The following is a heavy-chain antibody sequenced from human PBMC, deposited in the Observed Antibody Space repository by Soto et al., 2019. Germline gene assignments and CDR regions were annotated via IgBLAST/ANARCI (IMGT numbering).Heavy chain of an antibody. CDR1: KFRFRSDT. CDR2: LSASSRSV. J-gene: IGHJ6*02. Sequence: VLLAESGGGLVRPGASLRLSCGASKFRFRSDTLHWDRQAPRNGLEWVAYLSASSRSVYYAYSEKGRFTISRDNAQNSPFLEMNNLGGEHTALYCCARGQFPRRATRDILYYAMDAWGQGTTVTVS. V-gene: IGHV3-21*01. CDR3: ARGQFPRRATRDILYYAMDA.